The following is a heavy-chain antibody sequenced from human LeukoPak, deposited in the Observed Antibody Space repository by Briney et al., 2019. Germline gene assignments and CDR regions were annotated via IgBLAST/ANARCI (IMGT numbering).Heavy chain of an antibody. CDR2: IKQDGTEK. CDR1: GFIFSNYW. J-gene: IGHJ4*02. D-gene: IGHD3-10*01. V-gene: IGHV3-7*03. CDR3: ARDGQSGGSGSYPYFDY. Sequence: GGSLRLSCAASGFIFSNYWMSWVRQAPGKGLEWVANIKQDGTEKWYVDSVKGRFTISRDNAKNSLYLQVNSLRAEDTAIYYCARDGQSGGSGSYPYFDYWGQGTLVTVSS.